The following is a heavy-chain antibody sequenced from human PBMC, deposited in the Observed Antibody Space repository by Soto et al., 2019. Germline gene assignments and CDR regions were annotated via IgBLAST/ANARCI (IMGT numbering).Heavy chain of an antibody. CDR3: AHRRSGVSQWYYGAFDY. CDR1: GFSLSTSGVG. D-gene: IGHD6-19*01. V-gene: IGHV2-5*02. CDR2: IYWDDDK. Sequence: QITLKESGPTLVKPTQTLTLTCTFSGFSLSTSGVGVGWIRQPPGKALEWLAIIYWDDDKRYSPALRSRLTITKDTSKNQLVLTMTNVDPVDTATYFCAHRRSGVSQWYYGAFDYWGQGTLVTVSS. J-gene: IGHJ4*02.